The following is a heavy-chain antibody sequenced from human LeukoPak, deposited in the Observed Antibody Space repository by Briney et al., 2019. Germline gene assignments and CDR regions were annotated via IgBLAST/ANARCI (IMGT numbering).Heavy chain of an antibody. CDR3: ARGSYYYGSGSYLY. V-gene: IGHV1-2*02. Sequence: ASVRVSCKASGYTFTGYYMHWVRQAPGQGLEWMGWISPNSGGTNYAQKFQGRVTMTRDTSISTAYMELSRLRSDDTAVYYCARGSYYYGSGSYLYWGQGTLVTVSS. J-gene: IGHJ4*02. D-gene: IGHD3-10*01. CDR1: GYTFTGYY. CDR2: ISPNSGGT.